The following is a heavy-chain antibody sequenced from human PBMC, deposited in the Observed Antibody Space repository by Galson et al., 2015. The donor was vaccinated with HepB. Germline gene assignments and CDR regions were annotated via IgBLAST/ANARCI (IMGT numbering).Heavy chain of an antibody. J-gene: IGHJ3*02. D-gene: IGHD6-13*01. CDR3: AKDHLGPGIADAFDI. CDR2: ISYDGSNK. CDR1: GFTFSSYG. V-gene: IGHV3-30*18. Sequence: SLRLSCAASGFTFSSYGMHWVRQAPGKGLEWVAVISYDGSNKYYADSVKGRFTISRDNSKNTLYLQMNSLRAEDTAVYYCAKDHLGPGIADAFDIWGQGTMVTVSS.